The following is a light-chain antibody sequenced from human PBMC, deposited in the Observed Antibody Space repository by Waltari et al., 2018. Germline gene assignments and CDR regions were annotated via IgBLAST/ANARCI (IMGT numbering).Light chain of an antibody. CDR1: NTDVGSPDL. CDR2: DVN. CDR3: CSFAHRSTYV. Sequence: QSALTQPASVSGSPGQSITIPCTGTNTDVGSPDLFPWYQQHPGKAPKLIIYDVNKRPSGVPNRFSGSKSGNTASLTMSGLQAEDEADYYCCSFAHRSTYVFGTGTKVTVL. J-gene: IGLJ1*01. V-gene: IGLV2-23*02.